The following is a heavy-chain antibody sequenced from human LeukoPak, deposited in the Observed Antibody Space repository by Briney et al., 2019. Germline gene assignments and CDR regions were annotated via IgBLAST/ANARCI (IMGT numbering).Heavy chain of an antibody. CDR3: ATDFIAVAGDV. CDR1: GFRFDIYA. J-gene: IGHJ6*02. CDR2: ISGTGYHT. D-gene: IGHD6-19*01. V-gene: IGHV3-23*01. Sequence: PGGSLRLSCAASGFRFDIYAMTWVRQAPGKGLEWVSSISGTGYHTKYADSVKGRFTISRDNSKNTLYLEMNSLRTEDTAVYYCATDFIAVAGDVWGQGTTVTVSS.